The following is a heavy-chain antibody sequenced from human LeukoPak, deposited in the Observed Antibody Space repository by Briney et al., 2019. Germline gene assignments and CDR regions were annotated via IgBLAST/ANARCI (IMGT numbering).Heavy chain of an antibody. D-gene: IGHD6-19*01. Sequence: ASVKVSCKASGYTFTSYYMHWVRQAPGQGLEWMGIINPSGGSTSYAQKFQGRVTMTRDTSTSTVYMELGSLRSEDTAVYYCARDELWASSGWRYFDYWGQGTLVTVSS. CDR3: ARDELWASSGWRYFDY. V-gene: IGHV1-46*01. J-gene: IGHJ4*02. CDR2: INPSGGST. CDR1: GYTFTSYY.